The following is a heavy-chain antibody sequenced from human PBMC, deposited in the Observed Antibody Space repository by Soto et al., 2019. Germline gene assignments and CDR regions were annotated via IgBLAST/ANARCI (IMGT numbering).Heavy chain of an antibody. CDR2: IVPIFSTT. CDR3: AREAAAAGTCREDAFDI. D-gene: IGHD6-13*01. J-gene: IGHJ3*02. V-gene: IGHV1-69*12. CDR1: GDTFSNYA. Sequence: QVQLVQSGAEVKKPGSSVKVACKVSGDTFSNYAINWVRQAPGQGLEWMGAIVPIFSTTNYAQKFQGRVTITADESTITAYMELSSLRSDDTATYYCAREAAAAGTCREDAFDIWGQGTMVTFSS.